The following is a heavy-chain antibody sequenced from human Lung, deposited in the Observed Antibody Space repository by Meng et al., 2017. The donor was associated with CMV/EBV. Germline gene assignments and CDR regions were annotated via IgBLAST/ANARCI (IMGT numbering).Heavy chain of an antibody. J-gene: IGHJ4*02. Sequence: GESLKISCAASGFTFSTDWMTWVRQAPGKGLEWVANINPDGSAKYYVDSVKGRFTISRDNAMNSLYLQMNSLRAEDTAVYYCARSSSRWGQETLVTVAS. CDR2: INPDGSAK. CDR3: ARSSSR. V-gene: IGHV3-7*01. D-gene: IGHD6-6*01. CDR1: GFTFSTDW.